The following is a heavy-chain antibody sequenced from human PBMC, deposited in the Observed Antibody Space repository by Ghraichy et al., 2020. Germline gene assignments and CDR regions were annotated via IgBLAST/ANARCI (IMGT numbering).Heavy chain of an antibody. CDR2: INHSGST. D-gene: IGHD3-22*01. V-gene: IGHV4-34*01. Sequence: SETLSLTCAVYGGSFSGYYWSWIRQPPGKGLEWIGEINHSGSTNYNPSLKSRVTISVDTSKNQFSLKLSSVTAADTAVYYCARGLAYTITMIVVGTPHYYMDVWGKGTTVTVSS. CDR3: ARGLAYTITMIVVGTPHYYMDV. J-gene: IGHJ6*03. CDR1: GGSFSGYY.